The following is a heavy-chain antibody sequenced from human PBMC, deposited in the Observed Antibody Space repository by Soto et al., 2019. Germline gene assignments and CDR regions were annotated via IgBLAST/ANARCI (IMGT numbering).Heavy chain of an antibody. V-gene: IGHV3-23*01. CDR2: ISDSGGRT. Sequence: DVLLLESGGGLVQPGKSLRLSCAASGFSFISYAMSWVRQVPGKRLEWVSSISDSGGRTFYAESVEGRFTISRDDSTSTLFLQMNSLRAEDTAIYYCTKGGVRFLEWLGDVWGQGTTVTVSS. CDR3: TKGGVRFLEWLGDV. CDR1: GFSFISYA. D-gene: IGHD3-3*01. J-gene: IGHJ6*02.